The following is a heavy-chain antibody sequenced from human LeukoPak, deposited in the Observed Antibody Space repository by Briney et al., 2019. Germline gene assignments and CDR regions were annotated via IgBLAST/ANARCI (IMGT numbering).Heavy chain of an antibody. J-gene: IGHJ5*02. Sequence: ASVKVSCKASGYTFTSYDINWVRQATGQGLEWMGWMNPNSGNTGYAQKFQGRVTMTRNTSISTAYMELSSLRSEDTAVYYCARDDEEFGELRWFDPWGQGTLVTVSS. CDR2: MNPNSGNT. D-gene: IGHD3-10*01. CDR3: ARDDEEFGELRWFDP. V-gene: IGHV1-8*01. CDR1: GYTFTSYD.